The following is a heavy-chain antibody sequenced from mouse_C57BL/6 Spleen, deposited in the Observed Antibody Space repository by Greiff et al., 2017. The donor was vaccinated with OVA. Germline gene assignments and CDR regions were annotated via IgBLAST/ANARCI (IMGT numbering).Heavy chain of an antibody. CDR1: GYTFTSYW. D-gene: IGHD1-1*01. CDR2: IHPNSGST. CDR3: ARGRYGSSPYDMDY. J-gene: IGHJ4*01. Sequence: QVQLQQPGAELVKPGASVKLSCKASGYTFTSYWMPWVKQRPGQGLEWIGMIHPNSGSTNYNEKFKSKATLTVDKSSSTAYMQLSSLTSEDSAVYYCARGRYGSSPYDMDYWGQGTSVTVSS. V-gene: IGHV1-64*01.